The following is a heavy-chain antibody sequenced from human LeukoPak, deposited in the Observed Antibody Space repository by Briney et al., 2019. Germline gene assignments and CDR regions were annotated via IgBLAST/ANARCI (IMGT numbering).Heavy chain of an antibody. CDR1: DASISSYY. D-gene: IGHD6-6*01. J-gene: IGHJ5*02. V-gene: IGHV4-59*01. CDR2: IYYTGST. CDR3: ARARDTRSSFGFDP. Sequence: SETLSLTCTVSDASISSYYWNWIRQPPGKGLEWIGYIYYTGSTTYNPSFKSRVTISLDMSRNQFSLRLTSVTAADTAIYFCARARDTRSSFGFDPWGQGTLVTVSS.